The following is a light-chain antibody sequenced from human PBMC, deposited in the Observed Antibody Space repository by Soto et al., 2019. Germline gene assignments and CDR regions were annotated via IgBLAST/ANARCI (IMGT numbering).Light chain of an antibody. CDR2: GAS. CDR1: QSVGTR. Sequence: EIVFTQSPATLSLSPGERATLSCRAAQSVGTRLAWYQHKTGQAPRLLISGASSRANGIPDRFTGSGSETSLTLTISRLEPEDFALYYCQHYQSGHPITFGQGTRLEIK. CDR3: QHYQSGHPIT. V-gene: IGKV3-20*01. J-gene: IGKJ5*01.